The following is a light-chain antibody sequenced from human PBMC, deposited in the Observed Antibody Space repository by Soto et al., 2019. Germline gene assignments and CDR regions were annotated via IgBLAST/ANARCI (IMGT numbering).Light chain of an antibody. CDR3: QQYNNWPQT. CDR2: DAS. V-gene: IGKV3-15*01. Sequence: EIVMTQSPATLSVSPGERATLSCRASQSVTNNLAWYQRKPGQAPRLLLYDASTRATGIPARFSGSGSGTEFTLTISSLQSEDFAVYYCQQYNNWPQTFGQGTKVDIK. J-gene: IGKJ1*01. CDR1: QSVTNN.